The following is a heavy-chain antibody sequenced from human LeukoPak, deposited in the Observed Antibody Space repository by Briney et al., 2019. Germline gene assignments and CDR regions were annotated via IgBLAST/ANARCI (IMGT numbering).Heavy chain of an antibody. J-gene: IGHJ4*02. V-gene: IGHV3-74*01. CDR2: INSDGSST. CDR3: ARGRLRYFFDY. D-gene: IGHD3-9*01. Sequence: GGSLRLSCAASGFTFSSYWMHWVRQAPGKGLVWVSRINSDGSSTSYADSVKGRFTISRDNAKNTLYLQMNSLRAEDTAVYYCARGRLRYFFDYWGQGTLVTVSS. CDR1: GFTFSSYW.